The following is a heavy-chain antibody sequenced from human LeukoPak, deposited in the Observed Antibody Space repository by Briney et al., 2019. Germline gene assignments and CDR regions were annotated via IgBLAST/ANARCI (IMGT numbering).Heavy chain of an antibody. CDR2: INSDGSST. CDR1: GFTFSNYW. Sequence: GGSLRLSCAASGFTFSNYWMHWVRQAPGKGLVWVSRINSDGSSTCYADSVKGRFTISRDNAKNTLYLQMNSLRAEDTAVYYCVRRGDTSGYYTYWGQGTLVTVSS. CDR3: VRRGDTSGYYTY. J-gene: IGHJ4*02. V-gene: IGHV3-74*01. D-gene: IGHD3-22*01.